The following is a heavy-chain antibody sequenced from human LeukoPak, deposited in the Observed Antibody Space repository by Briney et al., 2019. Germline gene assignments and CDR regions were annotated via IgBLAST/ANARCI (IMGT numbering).Heavy chain of an antibody. Sequence: GGSLRLSCAASGFTFSSYAMSWVRQAPGKGLEWVSVISGSGGSTYYADSVKGRFTISRDNSKNTLYLQMNSLRAEDMAVYYCAKSVHGLPYYYMDVWGKGPRSPSP. CDR2: ISGSGGST. J-gene: IGHJ6*03. CDR1: GFTFSSYA. V-gene: IGHV3-23*01. CDR3: AKSVHGLPYYYMDV.